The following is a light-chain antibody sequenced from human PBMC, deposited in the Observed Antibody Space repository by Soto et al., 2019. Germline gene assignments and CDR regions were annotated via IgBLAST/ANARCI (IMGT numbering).Light chain of an antibody. CDR3: SSYTSSSTYV. CDR2: DVS. Sequence: QSALTQPASVSGSLGQSITISCTGTSRDVGGYNYVSWYQQHPGKAPKLMIYDVSNRPSGVSNRFSGSKSGNTASLTISGLQAEDEADYYCSSYTSSSTYVFGTGT. J-gene: IGLJ1*01. CDR1: SRDVGGYNY. V-gene: IGLV2-14*01.